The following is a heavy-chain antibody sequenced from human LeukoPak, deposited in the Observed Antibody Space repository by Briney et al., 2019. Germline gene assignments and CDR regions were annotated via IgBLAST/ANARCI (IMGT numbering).Heavy chain of an antibody. D-gene: IGHD5-18*01. V-gene: IGHV3-30*18. CDR1: GFTFSSYG. CDR3: AKDGGTDWYSYGRLDY. Sequence: GGSLRLSCAASGFTFSSYGMHWVRQAPGKGLEWVAVMSYDGSNKYYADSVKGRFTISRDNSKNTLYLQMNSLRAEDTAVYYCAKDGGTDWYSYGRLDYWGQGTLVTVSS. CDR2: MSYDGSNK. J-gene: IGHJ4*02.